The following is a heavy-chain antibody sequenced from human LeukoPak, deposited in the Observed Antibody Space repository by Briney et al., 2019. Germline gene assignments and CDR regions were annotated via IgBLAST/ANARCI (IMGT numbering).Heavy chain of an antibody. Sequence: GGSLRLSCAASGFTFRTYGMHWVRQAPGKGLEWVAFIRPDGSDKYYADSVRGRFTISRDNSKNTLYLHMNSLRAEDTAVYFCAKGSKAVLFTRDHYMDVWGKGTTVTISS. CDR2: IRPDGSDK. V-gene: IGHV3-30*02. CDR1: GFTFRTYG. CDR3: AKGSKAVLFTRDHYMDV. D-gene: IGHD6-19*01. J-gene: IGHJ6*03.